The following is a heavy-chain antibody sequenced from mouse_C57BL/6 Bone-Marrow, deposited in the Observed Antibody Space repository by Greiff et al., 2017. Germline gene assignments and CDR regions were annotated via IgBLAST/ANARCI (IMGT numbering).Heavy chain of an antibody. CDR3: AREVYYGSSYYFDY. CDR1: GYTFTSYW. V-gene: IGHV1-69*01. J-gene: IGHJ2*01. CDR2: IDPSDSYT. D-gene: IGHD1-1*01. Sequence: QVQLQQPGAKLVMPGASVKLSCKASGYTFTSYWMHWVKQRPGQGLEWIGEIDPSDSYTNYNQKFKGKSTLTVDKSSSTAYMQLSSLTSEDSAVYYCAREVYYGSSYYFDYWGQGTTLTVSS.